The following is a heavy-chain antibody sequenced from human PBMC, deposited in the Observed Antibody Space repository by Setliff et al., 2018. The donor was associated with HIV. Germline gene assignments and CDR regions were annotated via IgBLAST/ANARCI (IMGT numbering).Heavy chain of an antibody. CDR2: VSYSGST. D-gene: IGHD3-22*01. J-gene: IGHJ3*02. CDR1: GGSISTYY. Sequence: SLTCNVSGGSISTYYWSWIRQPPGKGLEWLGYVSYSGSTNFNPSLESRLAMSVDMSKNHFSLKLRSVTAADTAVYYCARHGHFYDSSSSDAFDIWGHGTMVTVSS. V-gene: IGHV4-59*08. CDR3: ARHGHFYDSSSSDAFDI.